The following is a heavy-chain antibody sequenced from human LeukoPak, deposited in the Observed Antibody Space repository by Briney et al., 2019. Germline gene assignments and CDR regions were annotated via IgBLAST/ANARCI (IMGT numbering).Heavy chain of an antibody. CDR2: MNPNSGNT. J-gene: IGHJ6*02. CDR3: ARHGYYGSGSYYFYYYYGMDV. CDR1: GYTFTSYD. Sequence: GASVKVSCKASGYTFTSYDINWVRQATGQGLEWMGWMNPNSGNTGYAQKFQGRVTMTRNTSISTAYMELSSLRSEDTAVYYCARHGYYGSGSYYFYYYYGMDVWGQGTTVTVSS. D-gene: IGHD3-10*01. V-gene: IGHV1-8*01.